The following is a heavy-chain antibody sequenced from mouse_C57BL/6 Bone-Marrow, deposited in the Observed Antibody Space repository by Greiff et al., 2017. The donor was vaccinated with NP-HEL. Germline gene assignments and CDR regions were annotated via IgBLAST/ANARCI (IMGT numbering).Heavy chain of an antibody. Sequence: VKVVESGAELARPGASVKLSCKASGYTFTSYGISWVKQRTGQGLEWIGEIYPRSGNTYYNEKFKGKATLTADKSSSTAYMELRSLTSEDSAVYFCAITTVVATQWNYFDYWGQGTTLTVSS. CDR3: AITTVVATQWNYFDY. D-gene: IGHD1-1*01. V-gene: IGHV1-81*01. CDR2: IYPRSGNT. J-gene: IGHJ2*01. CDR1: GYTFTSYG.